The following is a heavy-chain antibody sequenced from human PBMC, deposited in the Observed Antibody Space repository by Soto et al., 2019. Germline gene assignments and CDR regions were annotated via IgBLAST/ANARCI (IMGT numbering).Heavy chain of an antibody. V-gene: IGHV1-18*01. CDR1: GYTFNTYA. Sequence: ASGKVSCKASGYTFNTYAITCVRQAPGQGLGWMGWISGYNGNTNYAQTLQGRGTMTTDTSTSTAYLELRSLGSDDTAVYYCARTVEYDSIPYYYADFWGQGTLVTVSS. J-gene: IGHJ4*01. CDR3: ARTVEYDSIPYYYADF. CDR2: ISGYNGNT. D-gene: IGHD2-21*01.